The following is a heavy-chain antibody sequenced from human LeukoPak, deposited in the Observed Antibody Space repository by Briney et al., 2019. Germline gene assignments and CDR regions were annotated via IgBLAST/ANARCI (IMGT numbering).Heavy chain of an antibody. CDR2: ISGSGGST. D-gene: IGHD3-16*02. Sequence: AGGSLRLSCAASGFTFSSYAMSWVRQAPGKGLEWVSAISGSGGSTYYADSGTGRFTISRDNSKNTLYLQMNSLRAEDTAVYYCAKNGGIYDYVWGSYRYYFDYWGQGTLVTVSS. CDR1: GFTFSSYA. CDR3: AKNGGIYDYVWGSYRYYFDY. J-gene: IGHJ4*02. V-gene: IGHV3-23*01.